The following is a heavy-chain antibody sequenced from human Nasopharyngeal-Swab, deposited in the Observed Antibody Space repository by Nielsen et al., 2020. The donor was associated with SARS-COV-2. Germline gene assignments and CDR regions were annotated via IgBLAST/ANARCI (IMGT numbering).Heavy chain of an antibody. CDR2: ISAYNGNT. J-gene: IGHJ6*02. CDR1: GYTFTSYG. D-gene: IGHD6-6*01. V-gene: IGHV1-18*01. Sequence: ASVKVSCKASGYTFTSYGISWVRQAPGQGLEWMGWISAYNGNTNYAQKLQGRVTMTTDTSTSTAYMELRSLRSDDTAVYYCARDEQTWIIAARLGGDGYYYGMDVWGQGTTVTVSS. CDR3: ARDEQTWIIAARLGGDGYYYGMDV.